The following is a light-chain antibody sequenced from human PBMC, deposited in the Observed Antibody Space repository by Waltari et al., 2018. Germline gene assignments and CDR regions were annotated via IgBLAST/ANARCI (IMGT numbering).Light chain of an antibody. CDR2: EVS. J-gene: IGLJ2*01. CDR3: SSYTGSNKVV. CDR1: SSDVGSYNY. V-gene: IGLV2-8*01. Sequence: QSALTQPPSASGSPGQSVTISCTGTSSDVGSYNYVPWYQQHPGKAPKLIIYEVSKWPSGVPDRFSGSKSGNTASLTVSGLQAEDEADYYCSSYTGSNKVVFGGGTKLTVL.